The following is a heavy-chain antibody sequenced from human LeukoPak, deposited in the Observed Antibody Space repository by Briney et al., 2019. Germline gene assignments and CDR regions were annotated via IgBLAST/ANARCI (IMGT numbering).Heavy chain of an antibody. V-gene: IGHV4-59*01. D-gene: IGHD3-10*02. J-gene: IGHJ4*02. CDR2: IFHSGIT. Sequence: SETLSLTCSVSGGSTSSYYWSWIRLAPGKGLEWIGYIFHSGITNYNPSLKSRVTISVDTSMNQFSLKLVSVTAADTAVYYCASTTSAYVFDYWRQGTLVTVSS. CDR1: GGSTSSYY. CDR3: ASTTSAYVFDY.